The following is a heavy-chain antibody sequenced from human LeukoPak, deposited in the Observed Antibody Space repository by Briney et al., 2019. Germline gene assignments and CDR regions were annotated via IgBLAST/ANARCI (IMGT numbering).Heavy chain of an antibody. CDR2: IYHSGST. Sequence: KPSETLSLTCTVSGYSISSGYYWGWIRQPPGKGLEWIGSIYHSGSTYYNPSLKSRVTISVDTSKNQFSLKLSSVTAADTAVYYCARPVVAATNTFDPWGQGTLVTVSS. V-gene: IGHV4-38-2*02. CDR3: ARPVVAATNTFDP. CDR1: GYSISSGYY. J-gene: IGHJ5*02. D-gene: IGHD2-15*01.